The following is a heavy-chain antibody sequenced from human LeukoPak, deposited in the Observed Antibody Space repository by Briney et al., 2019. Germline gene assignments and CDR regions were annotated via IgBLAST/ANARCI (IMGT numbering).Heavy chain of an antibody. CDR1: GFTFSSYW. D-gene: IGHD2-8*01. J-gene: IGHJ3*02. CDR2: IKQDGSAK. Sequence: GGSLRLSCAASGFTFSSYWMTWVRQAPGKGLAWVANIKQDGSAKYYMDSVKDRFTISRDNAKNSLYLQMNSLGVEDTAVYYCARVNPLMAPGAVDIWGQGTKVAVSS. V-gene: IGHV3-7*01. CDR3: ARVNPLMAPGAVDI.